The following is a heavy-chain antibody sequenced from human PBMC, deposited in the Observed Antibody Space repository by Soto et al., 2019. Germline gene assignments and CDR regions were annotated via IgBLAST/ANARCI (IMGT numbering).Heavy chain of an antibody. V-gene: IGHV4-30-4*01. Sequence: PSETLSLTCSVSGGPMTSGAYYWSWIRQPPGEGLEWMGYIYYSGGTSSSPSLESRLTLSVDTSRNQFSLKLRSVTAADTAVYYCARGLRPYGGNPYFDSWGQGTLVTVSS. J-gene: IGHJ4*02. CDR1: GGPMTSGAYY. CDR3: ARGLRPYGGNPYFDS. CDR2: IYYSGGT. D-gene: IGHD2-15*01.